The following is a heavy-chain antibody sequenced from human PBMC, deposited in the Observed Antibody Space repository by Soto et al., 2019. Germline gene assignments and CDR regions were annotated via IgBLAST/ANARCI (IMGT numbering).Heavy chain of an antibody. J-gene: IGHJ4*02. Sequence: ASGNVSCKSSGYTFTDYYVHWVRQAPGQGLEWMGWINPNSGGTNSAQKFQGRATMTRDTSISTAYMELSRLRSDDTAVYYCARRKGDYYDSSGYHYYFDHWGQGTLVTVSS. CDR1: GYTFTDYY. CDR2: INPNSGGT. D-gene: IGHD3-22*01. V-gene: IGHV1-2*02. CDR3: ARRKGDYYDSSGYHYYFDH.